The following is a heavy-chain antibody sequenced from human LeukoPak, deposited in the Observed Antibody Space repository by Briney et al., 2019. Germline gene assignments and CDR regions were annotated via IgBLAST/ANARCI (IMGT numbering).Heavy chain of an antibody. Sequence: SETLSLTCTVSGGSISGYYWNWVRQPADKGLEWIGRLYSSGDTYYNPSLKSRLTMSVDTSKNQFSLKLRSVTAADTAVYYCARGSSGSTKRYYFDSWGQGALVTVPS. D-gene: IGHD6-19*01. CDR3: ARGSSGSTKRYYFDS. CDR1: GGSISGYY. CDR2: LYSSGDT. V-gene: IGHV4-4*07. J-gene: IGHJ4*02.